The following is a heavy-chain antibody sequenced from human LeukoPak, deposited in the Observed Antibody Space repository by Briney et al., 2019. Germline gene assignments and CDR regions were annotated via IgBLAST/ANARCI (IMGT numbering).Heavy chain of an antibody. CDR3: IRDFRSADL. Sequence: GGSLRLSCVASGFTFSNYWMHWVRQPPGKGLVWVSRIYVDGRTTNYADSVKGRFTISRDNAKNTVYMEMNSLSVEDTATYYCIRDFRSADLWGQGTLVTVTS. J-gene: IGHJ5*02. CDR2: IYVDGRTT. V-gene: IGHV3-74*01. CDR1: GFTFSNYW.